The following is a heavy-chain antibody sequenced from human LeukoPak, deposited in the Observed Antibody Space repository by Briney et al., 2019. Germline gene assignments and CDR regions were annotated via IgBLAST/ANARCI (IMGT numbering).Heavy chain of an antibody. CDR1: GFTFSSYG. Sequence: GGSLRLSCAASGFTFSSYGMHWVRQAPGKGLEWVAVIWYDGSNKYYADSVKGRFTISRDNSKNTLYLQMNSLRAEDTAVYYCARDGRRESYGERWGQGTLVTVSS. J-gene: IGHJ4*02. D-gene: IGHD4-17*01. CDR3: ARDGRRESYGER. CDR2: IWYDGSNK. V-gene: IGHV3-33*01.